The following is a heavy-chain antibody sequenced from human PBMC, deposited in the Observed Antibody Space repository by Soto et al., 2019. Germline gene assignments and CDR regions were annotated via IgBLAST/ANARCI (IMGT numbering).Heavy chain of an antibody. CDR3: ARGKNDGALLYDMDV. V-gene: IGHV1-69*13. CDR2: IIPMFGTP. J-gene: IGHJ6*03. D-gene: IGHD1-26*01. Sequence: GASVKVSCKASGGTVRTYAINWVRQAPGQGLEWMGGIIPMFGTPNYAQKFHGRVTITADESTSTAYMEMSSLRSEDTAMYYCARGKNDGALLYDMDVWGQGTTVTVYS. CDR1: GGTVRTYA.